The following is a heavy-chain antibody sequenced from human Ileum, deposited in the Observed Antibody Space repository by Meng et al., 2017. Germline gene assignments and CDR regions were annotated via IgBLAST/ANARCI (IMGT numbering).Heavy chain of an antibody. D-gene: IGHD3-10*01. CDR2: IYSSGRT. J-gene: IGHJ4*02. V-gene: IGHV4-30-4*01. Sequence: QVQLQESGPGRGKRSQTRSLTCAVSGDSINRGDHYWTWIRQPPGKGPEWMGYIYSSGRTYYTPSLKGRLTISADTSQSTFSLKLNSVTATDTAVYFCAKATYLGSGYYFDYWGQGALVTVSS. CDR1: GDSINRGDHY. CDR3: AKATYLGSGYYFDY.